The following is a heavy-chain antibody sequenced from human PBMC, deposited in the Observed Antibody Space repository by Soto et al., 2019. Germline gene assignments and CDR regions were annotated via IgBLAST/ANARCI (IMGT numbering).Heavy chain of an antibody. CDR1: GGSFSGYY. V-gene: IGHV4-34*01. Sequence: SETLSLTCAVYGGSFSGYYWSWIRQPPGKGLEWIGEINHSGSTNYNPSLKSRVTISVDTSKNQFSLKLSSVTAADTAVYYCARPYSSGRNNAFDIWGQGTMVTVSS. D-gene: IGHD6-19*01. CDR3: ARPYSSGRNNAFDI. CDR2: INHSGST. J-gene: IGHJ3*02.